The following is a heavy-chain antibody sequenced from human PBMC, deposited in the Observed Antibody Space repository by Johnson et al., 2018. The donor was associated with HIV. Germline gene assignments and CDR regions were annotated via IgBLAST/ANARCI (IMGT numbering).Heavy chain of an antibody. CDR1: GFTFSSYG. V-gene: IGHV3-33*06. J-gene: IGHJ3*02. D-gene: IGHD6-6*01. CDR2: IWYDGSNK. Sequence: QVQLVESGGGLIQPGGSLRLSCAASGFTFSSYGMHWVRQAPGQGLEWVAVIWYDGSNKYNADSGKGRFTISRDNSKNTLYLQMNSLRAEDTAVYYCAKTGGIAARLTPSPAFDIWGQGTMVTVSS. CDR3: AKTGGIAARLTPSPAFDI.